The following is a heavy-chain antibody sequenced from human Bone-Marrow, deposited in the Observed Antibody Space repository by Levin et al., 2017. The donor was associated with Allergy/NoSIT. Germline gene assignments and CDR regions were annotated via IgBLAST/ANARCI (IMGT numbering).Heavy chain of an antibody. CDR2: IYSGGGT. V-gene: IGHV3-66*01. Sequence: GGSLRLSCAASGFTVNSYYMGWVRQAPGKGLQWVSLIYSGGGTYYADSVKGRFTISRDNSKTTLYLQMNSLRAEDTAVFFCAGATATSAGKYYFDYWGQGTLVTVSS. D-gene: IGHD4-17*01. CDR1: GFTVNSYY. CDR3: AGATATSAGKYYFDY. J-gene: IGHJ4*02.